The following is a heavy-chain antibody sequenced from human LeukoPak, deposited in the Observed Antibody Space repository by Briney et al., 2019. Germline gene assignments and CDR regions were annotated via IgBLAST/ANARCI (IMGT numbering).Heavy chain of an antibody. CDR3: AKDQLTMVRGVIGY. Sequence: LRLSCAXSGXTLNNYAMSWVRQAPGKGLEWVSIINNSGGSTYYADSVKGRFTISRDKSKNTLYLQMNSLRVEDTAAYYCAKDQLTMVRGVIGYWGQGTLVTVSS. CDR2: INNSGGST. D-gene: IGHD3-10*01. V-gene: IGHV3-23*01. J-gene: IGHJ4*02. CDR1: GXTLNNYA.